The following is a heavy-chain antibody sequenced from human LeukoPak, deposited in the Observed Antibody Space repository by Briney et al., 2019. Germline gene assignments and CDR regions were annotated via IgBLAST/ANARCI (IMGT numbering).Heavy chain of an antibody. J-gene: IGHJ4*02. D-gene: IGHD6-25*01. CDR2: VDPSGGDT. Sequence: ASVKVSCKASGYIFITYYLHWVRQAPGQGLEWMGFVDPSGGDTKYAQEFQGRVTMTRDTSTSTVYMELSGLRSDDTAVYYCARLTSSSGFNYFDYWGQGTLVTVSS. CDR1: GYIFITYY. V-gene: IGHV1-46*01. CDR3: ARLTSSSGFNYFDY.